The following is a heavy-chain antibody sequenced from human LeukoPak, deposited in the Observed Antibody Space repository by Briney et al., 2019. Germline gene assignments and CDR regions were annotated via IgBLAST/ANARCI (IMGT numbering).Heavy chain of an antibody. CDR3: ARHSRSAYTGYENAFDI. D-gene: IGHD5-12*01. Sequence: MSSETLSLTCTVSGDSISSSSYCWDWIRHPPGKGLEWIGNIYNSANTHYNPSLKTRITMSVDTSKNQFSLKLNSVTAADTGIYYCARHSRSAYTGYENAFDIWGQGTMVTVSS. V-gene: IGHV4-39*01. CDR2: IYNSANT. J-gene: IGHJ3*02. CDR1: GDSISSSSYC.